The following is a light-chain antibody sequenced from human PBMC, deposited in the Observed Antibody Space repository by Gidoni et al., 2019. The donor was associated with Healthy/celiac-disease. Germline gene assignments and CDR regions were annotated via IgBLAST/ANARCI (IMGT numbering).Light chain of an antibody. V-gene: IGLV3-25*03. J-gene: IGLJ2*01. Sequence: SYELPHQPSVSVSPGQTARITCSGDALPKQYAYWYPQKPGQAPVLVIYKDSERPSGIPERFSGSSSGTTVTLTISGVQAEDEADYYCQSADSSGTVVFGGGTKLTVL. CDR3: QSADSSGTVV. CDR1: ALPKQY. CDR2: KDS.